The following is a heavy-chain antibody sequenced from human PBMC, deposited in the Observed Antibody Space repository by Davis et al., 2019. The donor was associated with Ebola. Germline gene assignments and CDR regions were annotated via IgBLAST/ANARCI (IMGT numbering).Heavy chain of an antibody. CDR3: ARGAAFGVVTDPMDV. D-gene: IGHD3-3*01. CDR2: INHSGST. CDR1: GGSFSGYY. Sequence: SETLSLTCAVYGGSFSGYYWSWIRQPPGKGLEWIGEINHSGSTNYNPSLKSRVTISVDTSKNQFSLKLSSVTAADTAVYYCARGAAFGVVTDPMDVWGQGTTVTVSS. V-gene: IGHV4-34*01. J-gene: IGHJ6*02.